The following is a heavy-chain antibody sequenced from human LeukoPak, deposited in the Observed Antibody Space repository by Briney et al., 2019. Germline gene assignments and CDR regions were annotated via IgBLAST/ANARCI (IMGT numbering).Heavy chain of an antibody. V-gene: IGHV4-59*01. D-gene: IGHD3-22*01. J-gene: IGHJ6*04. CDR2: IYYSGST. CDR1: GGSISSYY. CDR3: ARMSSGSLDV. Sequence: SETLSLTCTVSGGSISSYYWSWIRQPPGKGLEWIGYIYYSGSTKYNPSLTSRVTISVDTSKNQFSLKLSSVTAADTAVYYCARMSSGSLDVWGEGTTLTFSS.